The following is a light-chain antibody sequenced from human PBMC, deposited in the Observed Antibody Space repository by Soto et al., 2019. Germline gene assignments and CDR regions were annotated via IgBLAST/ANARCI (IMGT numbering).Light chain of an antibody. CDR2: GAS. Sequence: EIVLTQSPGTLSLSPGERATLSCRASQSVSSSYLAWYQQKPGQAPRPLIYGASSRAIGIPDRVSGSGSGTNLTLTIIRLEPEDFGVYYCQQYGSSPWTFGQGTTDEIK. V-gene: IGKV3-20*01. CDR1: QSVSSSY. CDR3: QQYGSSPWT. J-gene: IGKJ1*01.